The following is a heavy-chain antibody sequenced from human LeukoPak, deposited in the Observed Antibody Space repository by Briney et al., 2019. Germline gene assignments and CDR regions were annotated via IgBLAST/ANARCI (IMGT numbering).Heavy chain of an antibody. CDR1: GFTFSSYA. J-gene: IGHJ4*02. CDR3: AKDQIDYDSSFDY. Sequence: GGSLRLSCAASGFTFSSYAMSWVRQAPGKGREWVSAISGSGGSTYYADSVKGRFTISRDNSKNTLYLQMNSLRAEDTAVYYCAKDQIDYDSSFDYWGQGTLVTVSS. D-gene: IGHD3-22*01. CDR2: ISGSGGST. V-gene: IGHV3-23*01.